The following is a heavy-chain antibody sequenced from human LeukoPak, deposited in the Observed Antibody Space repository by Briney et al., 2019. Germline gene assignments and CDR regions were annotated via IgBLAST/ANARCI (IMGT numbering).Heavy chain of an antibody. Sequence: GVSVKVSCKASGYTFTSYDINWVRQATGQGLEWMGWMNPNSGNTGYAQKFQGRVTMTRNTSISTAYMELSSLRSEDTAVYYCARNKAHVLRFLEWLRSDAFDIWGQGTMVTVSS. CDR1: GYTFTSYD. V-gene: IGHV1-8*01. D-gene: IGHD3-3*01. J-gene: IGHJ3*02. CDR3: ARNKAHVLRFLEWLRSDAFDI. CDR2: MNPNSGNT.